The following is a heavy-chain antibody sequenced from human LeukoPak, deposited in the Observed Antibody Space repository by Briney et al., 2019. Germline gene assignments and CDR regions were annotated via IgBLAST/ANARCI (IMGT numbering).Heavy chain of an antibody. J-gene: IGHJ4*02. Sequence: ASVKVSCKASGYTLTSYGISWVRQAPGQGLEWMGWISAYNGNTNYAQKLQGRVTMTTDTSTSTAYMELRSLRSDDTAVYYCARDEIIVGATKGSDYWGQGTLVTVSS. CDR2: ISAYNGNT. V-gene: IGHV1-18*04. D-gene: IGHD1-26*01. CDR3: ARDEIIVGATKGSDY. CDR1: GYTLTSYG.